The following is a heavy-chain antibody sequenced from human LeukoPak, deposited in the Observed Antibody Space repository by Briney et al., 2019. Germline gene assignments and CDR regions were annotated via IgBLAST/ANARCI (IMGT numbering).Heavy chain of an antibody. Sequence: GGSLRLSCAASGFTFSSHGINWVRQAPGKGLEWVSYISSNGNTIYEADSVKGRFTISRDNAKNSLYLQMNSLRDEDTAVYYCARGPAWDVVVAGTTLNWFDPWGQGTLVSVSS. J-gene: IGHJ5*02. CDR2: ISSNGNTI. CDR3: ARGPAWDVVVAGTTLNWFDP. CDR1: GFTFSSHG. D-gene: IGHD2-21*01. V-gene: IGHV3-48*02.